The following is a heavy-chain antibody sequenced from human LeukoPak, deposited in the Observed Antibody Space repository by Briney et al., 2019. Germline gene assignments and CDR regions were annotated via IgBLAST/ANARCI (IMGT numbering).Heavy chain of an antibody. D-gene: IGHD1-14*01. CDR1: GGSISSYY. Sequence: PSETLSLTCTVSGGSISSYYWSWIRQPPGKGLEWIGYIYYSGSIDYNPSLRSRVTISIDTSKTQFSLKLSSVTAADTAVYYCARAANRLNGFDLWGQGTMVAVSS. V-gene: IGHV4-59*01. CDR3: ARAANRLNGFDL. CDR2: IYYSGSI. J-gene: IGHJ3*01.